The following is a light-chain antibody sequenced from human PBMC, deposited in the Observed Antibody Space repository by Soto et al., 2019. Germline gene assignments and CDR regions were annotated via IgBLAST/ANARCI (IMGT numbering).Light chain of an antibody. J-gene: IGLJ1*01. CDR3: SSYAGSNNLGV. V-gene: IGLV2-8*01. CDR2: EVN. CDR1: SSDVGRYNY. Sequence: QSALTQPPSASGSPGQSVTISCTGTSSDVGRYNYVSWYQQHPGKAPKLMIYEVNKRPSGVPDRFSGSKSGNTASLTVSGLQAEDEADYYCSSYAGSNNLGVFGTGTKATVL.